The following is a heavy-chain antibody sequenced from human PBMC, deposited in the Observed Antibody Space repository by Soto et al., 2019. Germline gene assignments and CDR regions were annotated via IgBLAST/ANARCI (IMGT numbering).Heavy chain of an antibody. D-gene: IGHD6-13*01. J-gene: IGHJ4*02. Sequence: PSETLSLTCTVSGGSMSSNWWSWVRQPPGKGLEWIGEIYHSGSTNYNPSLKSRVTISVDRSKNQFSLNLNSVTAADTAVYYCARSYSSRYRIDYWGQGTLVTVSS. V-gene: IGHV4-4*02. CDR2: IYHSGST. CDR3: ARSYSSRYRIDY. CDR1: GGSMSSNW.